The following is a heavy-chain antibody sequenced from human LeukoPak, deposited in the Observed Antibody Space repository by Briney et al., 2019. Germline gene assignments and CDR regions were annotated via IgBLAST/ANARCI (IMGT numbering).Heavy chain of an antibody. CDR1: GFTFTSSA. J-gene: IGHJ4*02. V-gene: IGHV1-58*02. Sequence: GASVKVSCKASGFTFTSSAMQWVRQARGQRLEWIGWIVVGSGNTNYAQKFQERVTITRDMSTSAAYMELSSLRSEDTAVYYCARRGIVVAGPFDYWGQGTLVTVSS. CDR3: ARRGIVVAGPFDY. CDR2: IVVGSGNT. D-gene: IGHD6-19*01.